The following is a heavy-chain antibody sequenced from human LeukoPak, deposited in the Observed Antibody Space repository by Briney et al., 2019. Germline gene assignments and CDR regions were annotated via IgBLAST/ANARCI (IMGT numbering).Heavy chain of an antibody. CDR1: GFTFTGYY. CDR3: ARDRVTTNTPYFDY. CDR2: TNLNSGGT. D-gene: IGHD4-17*01. J-gene: IGHJ4*02. V-gene: IGHV1-2*02. Sequence: ASVKVSCKTSGFTFTGYYMHWVRQAPGQGLEWMGWTNLNSGGTNYAQKFQGRVTMTRDTPIGTAYMELSRLTSDDTAVYYCARDRVTTNTPYFDYWGQGSLVTVSS.